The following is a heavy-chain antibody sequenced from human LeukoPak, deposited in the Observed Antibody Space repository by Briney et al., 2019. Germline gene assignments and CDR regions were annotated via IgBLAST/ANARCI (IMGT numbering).Heavy chain of an antibody. Sequence: SETLSLTCTVSSGSISSSSYYWSWIRQPAGKGLEWIGRIYTSGSTNYNPSLKSRVTMSVDTSKNQFSLKLSSVTAADTAVYYCARTGSGSLNWFDPWGQGTLVTVSS. D-gene: IGHD6-19*01. CDR2: IYTSGST. J-gene: IGHJ5*02. CDR1: SGSISSSSYY. V-gene: IGHV4-61*02. CDR3: ARTGSGSLNWFDP.